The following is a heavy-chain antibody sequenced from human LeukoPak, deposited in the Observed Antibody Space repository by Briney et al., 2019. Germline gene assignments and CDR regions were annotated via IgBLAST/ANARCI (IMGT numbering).Heavy chain of an antibody. D-gene: IGHD6-13*01. CDR1: GYTFTSYG. CDR3: ARDFSPGIAAAGSQGEFDY. CDR2: ISAYNGNT. V-gene: IGHV1-18*01. J-gene: IGHJ4*02. Sequence: ASVKVSCKASGYTFTSYGISWVRQAPGHGLEWMGWISAYNGNTNYAQKLQGRVTMTTDTSTSTAYMELRSLRSDDTAVYYCARDFSPGIAAAGSQGEFDYWGQGTLVTVSS.